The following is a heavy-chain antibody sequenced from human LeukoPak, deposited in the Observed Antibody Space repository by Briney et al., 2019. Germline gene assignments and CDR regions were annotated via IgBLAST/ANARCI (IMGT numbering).Heavy chain of an antibody. CDR1: GFRFSTYW. V-gene: IGHV3-7*01. D-gene: IGHD5-24*01. J-gene: IGHJ4*02. CDR3: ATDRRYLQFDY. CDR2: INKDGSTT. Sequence: GGSLRLSCAAAGFRFSTYWMNWVRHAPGKGREWLANINKDGSTTNYIDSVRGRFTIARDNGKNLLDLRMNSLTPEDTAVYYCATDRRYLQFDYCGQGTLVTAPS.